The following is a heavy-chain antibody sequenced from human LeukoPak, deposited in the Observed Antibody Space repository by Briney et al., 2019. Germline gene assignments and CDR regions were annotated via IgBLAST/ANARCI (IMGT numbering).Heavy chain of an antibody. CDR1: GGSISSSSYY. CDR2: IYYSGST. V-gene: IGHV4-39*01. Sequence: SETLSLTCTVSGGSISSSSYYWGWIRQPPGKGLEWIVSIYYSGSTYYNPPLKSRVTISVDTSKNQFPLKLSSVTAADTAVYYCARHAHPMVPYKGWFDPWGQGTLVTVSS. CDR3: ARHAHPMVPYKGWFDP. D-gene: IGHD3-10*01. J-gene: IGHJ5*02.